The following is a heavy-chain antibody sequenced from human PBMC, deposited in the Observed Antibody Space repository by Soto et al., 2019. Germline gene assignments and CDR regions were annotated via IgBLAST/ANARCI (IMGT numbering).Heavy chain of an antibody. CDR1: GYTFTSYY. J-gene: IGHJ6*02. D-gene: IGHD3-22*01. CDR2: INPSGGST. Sequence: GASVKVSCKASGYTFTSYYMHWVRQAPGQGLEWMGIINPSGGSTSYAQKFQGRVTMTRDTSTSTVYMELSSLRSEDTAVYYCARDASYYFYSSGYYLRGMDVWAQEYTVTVS. V-gene: IGHV1-46*01. CDR3: ARDASYYFYSSGYYLRGMDV.